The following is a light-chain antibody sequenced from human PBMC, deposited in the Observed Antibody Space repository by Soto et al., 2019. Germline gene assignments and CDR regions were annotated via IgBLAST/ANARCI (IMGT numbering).Light chain of an antibody. Sequence: DIQMTQTPSILSASVGDRVILTCRASQSIGNWLAWYQQKPGKAPKLLIYAASRLRSGVPSRFSGRGSGTDFALTINNLQPEDFATFYCQQSYSVPHTFGQGTKLEIK. CDR2: AAS. J-gene: IGKJ2*01. CDR1: QSIGNW. CDR3: QQSYSVPHT. V-gene: IGKV1-39*01.